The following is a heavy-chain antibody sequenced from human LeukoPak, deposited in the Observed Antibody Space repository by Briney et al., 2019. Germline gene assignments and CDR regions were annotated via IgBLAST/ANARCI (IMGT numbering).Heavy chain of an antibody. Sequence: ASVKLSCKASGYTFTSYAMHWVRQAPGQRLEWMGWINAGNGNTKYSQKFQGRVTITRDTSASTAYMELSSLRSEDTAVYYCARVITVRGVMGAFDIWGQGTMVTVSS. J-gene: IGHJ3*02. CDR2: INAGNGNT. CDR3: ARVITVRGVMGAFDI. D-gene: IGHD3-10*01. CDR1: GYTFTSYA. V-gene: IGHV1-3*01.